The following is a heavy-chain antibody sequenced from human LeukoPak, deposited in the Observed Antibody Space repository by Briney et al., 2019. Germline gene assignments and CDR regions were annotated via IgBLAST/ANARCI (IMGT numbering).Heavy chain of an antibody. J-gene: IGHJ4*02. CDR3: ARQDTVDGRINY. Sequence: PGESLKISCKGSGYSFTSYWIGWVRQMPGKGLEWMGIIYPGDSDTRYSPSFQGKVTISADKSISPASLQWSSLKASDTAMYYCARQDTVDGRINYWGQGTLVTVSS. CDR1: GYSFTSYW. D-gene: IGHD6-19*01. CDR2: IYPGDSDT. V-gene: IGHV5-51*01.